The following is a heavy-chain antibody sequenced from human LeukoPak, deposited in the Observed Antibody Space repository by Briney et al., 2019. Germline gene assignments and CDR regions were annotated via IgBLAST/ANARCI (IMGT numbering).Heavy chain of an antibody. J-gene: IGHJ6*03. CDR1: GGSFSGYY. D-gene: IGHD6-13*01. Sequence: SETLSLTCAVYGGSFSGYYWSWIRQPPGKGLEWIGEINHSGSTNYNPSLKSRVTISVDTSKNQFSLKLSSVTAADTAVYYCAREASSSSWYWVYYYMDVWGKGTTVTVSS. CDR2: INHSGST. V-gene: IGHV4-34*01. CDR3: AREASSSSWYWVYYYMDV.